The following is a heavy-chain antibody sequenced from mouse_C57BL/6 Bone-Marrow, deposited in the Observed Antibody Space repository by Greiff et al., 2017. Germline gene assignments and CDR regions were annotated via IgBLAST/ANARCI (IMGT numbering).Heavy chain of an antibody. D-gene: IGHD1-1*01. CDR3: TRWTTGDWDFGG. CDR2: INPGSGGT. Sequence: VQLQQSGAELVRPGTSVKVSCKASGYAFTNYLIEWVKQRPGQGLEWIGVINPGSGGTNYNEKFKGKATLTADKSSSTAYLQLSSLTSEDSAVYLCTRWTTGDWDFGGGGTGTTVTVSS. CDR1: GYAFTNYL. V-gene: IGHV1-54*01. J-gene: IGHJ1*03.